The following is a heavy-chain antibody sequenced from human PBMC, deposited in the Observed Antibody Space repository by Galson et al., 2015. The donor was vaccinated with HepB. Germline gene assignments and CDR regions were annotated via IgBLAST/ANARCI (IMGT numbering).Heavy chain of an antibody. J-gene: IGHJ6*03. CDR3: AKDGDYLGTRTHYYYYMDV. CDR2: IKQDGSEK. V-gene: IGHV3-7*01. Sequence: SLRLSCAASGFTFSSYWMSWVRQAPGKGLEWVANIKQDGSEKYSVDSVKGRFTISRDNSKNTLYLQMNSLRAEDTAVYYCAKDGDYLGTRTHYYYYMDVWGKGTTVTVSS. CDR1: GFTFSSYW. D-gene: IGHD4-23*01.